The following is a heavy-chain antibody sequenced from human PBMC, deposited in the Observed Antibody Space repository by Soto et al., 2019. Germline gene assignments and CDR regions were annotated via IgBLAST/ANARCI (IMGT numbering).Heavy chain of an antibody. CDR3: VKSSSELLWFGELLAHDAFDI. J-gene: IGHJ3*02. D-gene: IGHD3-10*01. CDR1: GFTFSSYA. CDR2: ISGSGGST. Sequence: PGGSLRLSCAASGFTFSSYAMSWVRQAPGKGLEWVSAISGSGGSTYYADSVKGRFTISRDNSKNTLYLQMNSLRAEDTAVYYCVKSSSELLWFGELLAHDAFDIWGQGTMVTVSS. V-gene: IGHV3-23*01.